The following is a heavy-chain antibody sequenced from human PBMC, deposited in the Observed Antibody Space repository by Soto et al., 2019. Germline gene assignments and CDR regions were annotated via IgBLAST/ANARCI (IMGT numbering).Heavy chain of an antibody. CDR1: GYTFTSYG. CDR2: IIAYNGNT. J-gene: IGHJ4*02. Sequence: GASVKVSCKASGYTFTSYGISWVRQAPGQGLEWMGWIIAYNGNTNYAQKLQGRVTMTTDTSTSTAFMELRSLRSDDTAVYYCARDFPAVTYKSYFDYWGQGTWSPSPQ. V-gene: IGHV1-18*01. CDR3: ARDFPAVTYKSYFDY. D-gene: IGHD4-4*01.